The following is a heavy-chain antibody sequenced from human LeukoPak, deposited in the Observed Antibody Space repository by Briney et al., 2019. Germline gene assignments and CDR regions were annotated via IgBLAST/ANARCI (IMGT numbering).Heavy chain of an antibody. V-gene: IGHV1-3*01. Sequence: ASVKVSCKASGYTFTSYAMHWVRQAPGQRLEWMGWINAGNGNAKYSQKFQGRVTITRDTSASTAYMELSSLRSEDTAVYYCARLGSYHYFDYWGQGTLVTVSS. J-gene: IGHJ4*02. CDR1: GYTFTSYA. D-gene: IGHD1-26*01. CDR3: ARLGSYHYFDY. CDR2: INAGNGNA.